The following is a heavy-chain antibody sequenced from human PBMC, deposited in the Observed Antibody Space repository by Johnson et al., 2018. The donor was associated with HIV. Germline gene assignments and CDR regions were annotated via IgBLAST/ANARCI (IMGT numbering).Heavy chain of an antibody. Sequence: QVQLVESGGGVVQPGRSLRLSCAASGFTFSSYAMHWVRQAPGKGLEWVAVISYDGSNKYYADSVKGRFTLSRDNSKNTLYLQMNSLRAEDTAVYYCARVGGLYCSSTSCYKGDALDIWGQGTMVTVSS. V-gene: IGHV3-30*04. CDR3: ARVGGLYCSSTSCYKGDALDI. D-gene: IGHD2-2*02. CDR1: GFTFSSYA. CDR2: ISYDGSNK. J-gene: IGHJ3*02.